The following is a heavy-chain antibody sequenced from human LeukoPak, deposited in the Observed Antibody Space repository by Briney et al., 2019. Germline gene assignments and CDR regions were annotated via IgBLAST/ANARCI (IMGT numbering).Heavy chain of an antibody. CDR3: ASPGLAAADLPT. Sequence: KPSETLSLTCAVSGYSISSGYYWGWIRQPPGKGLEWIGSIYHSGSTYYNPSLKSRVTISVDTSKNQFSLKLSSVTAADTAVYYCASPGLAAADLPTWGQGTLVTVSS. CDR1: GYSISSGYY. J-gene: IGHJ5*02. D-gene: IGHD6-13*01. CDR2: IYHSGST. V-gene: IGHV4-38-2*01.